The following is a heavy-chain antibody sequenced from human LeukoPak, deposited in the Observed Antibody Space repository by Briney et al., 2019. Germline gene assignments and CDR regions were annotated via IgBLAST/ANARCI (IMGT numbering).Heavy chain of an antibody. CDR3: ARGRRDY. V-gene: IGHV3-7*01. CDR1: GFTFSTYW. CDR2: IKQDGSDK. Sequence: GGSLRLSCAASGFTFSTYWMTWVRQAPGKGPESVATIKQDGSDKYYVDSVKGRFAISRDNAKNSLFLQMNSLRVEDTAVYYCARGRRDYWGQGTLVTVSS. J-gene: IGHJ4*02.